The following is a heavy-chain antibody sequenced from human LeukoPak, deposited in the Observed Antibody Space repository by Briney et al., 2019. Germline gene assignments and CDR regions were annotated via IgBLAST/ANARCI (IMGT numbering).Heavy chain of an antibody. CDR3: ARDRPLATVTTVDTYGFDP. Sequence: PSETLSLTCTVSGGSISSYYWNWIRQPAGKGLEWIGRIYTSGRTNYNTSLKSPVTMSADTSKNQLSLKLSSVTAADTAVYYCARDRPLATVTTVDTYGFDPWGQGTLVTVSS. D-gene: IGHD4-17*01. V-gene: IGHV4-4*07. J-gene: IGHJ5*02. CDR2: IYTSGRT. CDR1: GGSISSYY.